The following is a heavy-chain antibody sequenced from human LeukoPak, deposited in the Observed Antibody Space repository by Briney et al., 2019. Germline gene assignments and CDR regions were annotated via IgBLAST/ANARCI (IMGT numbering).Heavy chain of an antibody. V-gene: IGHV3-23*01. D-gene: IGHD3-10*01. CDR3: ARGLSSVNDAFDI. Sequence: GGSLRLSCAASDFLFSSYAMNWVRQAPGKGLEWVSVIGASGSSTYYADSVKGLFTISRDNSKTTLYLQMNSLRAEDTAVYYCARGLSSVNDAFDIWGQGTMVTVSS. J-gene: IGHJ3*02. CDR1: DFLFSSYA. CDR2: IGASGSST.